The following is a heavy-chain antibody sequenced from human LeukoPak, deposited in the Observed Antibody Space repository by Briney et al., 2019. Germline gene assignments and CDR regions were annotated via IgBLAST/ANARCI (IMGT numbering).Heavy chain of an antibody. V-gene: IGHV3-7*01. CDR1: GFTFSSYW. CDR2: IKQDGSEK. Sequence: PGGSLRLSCAASGFTFSSYWMSWVRQAPGKGLEWVANIKQDGSEKYYVGSVKGRFTISRDNAKNSLYLQMNSLRAEDTAVYYCARDRGVSGTVTSPGWAFDIWGQGTMVTVSS. J-gene: IGHJ3*02. CDR3: ARDRGVSGTVTSPGWAFDI. D-gene: IGHD4-17*01.